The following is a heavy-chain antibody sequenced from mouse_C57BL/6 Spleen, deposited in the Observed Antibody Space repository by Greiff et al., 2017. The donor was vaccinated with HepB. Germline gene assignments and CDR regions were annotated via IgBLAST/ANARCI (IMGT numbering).Heavy chain of an antibody. CDR2: ISDGGSYT. CDR1: GFTFSSYA. CDR3: AREELRLRVGLAD. Sequence: EVQLVESGGGLVKPGGSLKLSCAASGFTFSSYAMSWVRQTPEKRLEWVATISDGGSYTYYPDNVKGRFTISRDNAKNNLYLQMSHLKSEDTAMYYCAREELRLRVGLADWGQGTLVTVSA. D-gene: IGHD3-2*02. J-gene: IGHJ3*01. V-gene: IGHV5-4*01.